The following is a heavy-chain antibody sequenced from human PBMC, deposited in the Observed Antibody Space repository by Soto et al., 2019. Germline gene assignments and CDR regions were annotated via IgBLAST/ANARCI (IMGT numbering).Heavy chain of an antibody. D-gene: IGHD6-25*01. V-gene: IGHV4-31*03. J-gene: IGHJ3*02. CDR2: IYYSGST. CDR1: GGSISSGGYY. Sequence: LSLTCTVSGGSISSGGYYWSWIRQHPGKGLEWIGYIYYSGSTYYNPSLKSRVTISVDTSKNQFSLKLSSVTAADTAVYYCAREMRAAPDAFDIWGQGTMVTVS. CDR3: AREMRAAPDAFDI.